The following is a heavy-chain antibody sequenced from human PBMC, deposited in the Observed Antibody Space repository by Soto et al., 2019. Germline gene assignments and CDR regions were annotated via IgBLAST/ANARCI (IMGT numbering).Heavy chain of an antibody. CDR3: ARSSDPYGDYVGYFDY. Sequence: PGESLKISCKGSGYSFTSYWIGWVRQMPGKGLEWMGIIYPGDSDTRYSPSFQGQVTISADKSISTAYLQWSSLKASDTAMYYCARSSDPYGDYVGYFDYWGQGTLVTVSS. V-gene: IGHV5-51*01. CDR1: GYSFTSYW. D-gene: IGHD4-17*01. CDR2: IYPGDSDT. J-gene: IGHJ4*02.